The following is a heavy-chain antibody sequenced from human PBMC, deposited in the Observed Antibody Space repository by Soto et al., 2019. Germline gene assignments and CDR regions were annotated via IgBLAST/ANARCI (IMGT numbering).Heavy chain of an antibody. CDR1: GGTFSSYA. Sequence: QVPLVQSGAEVKKPGSSVKVSCKASGGTFSSYAISWVRQAPGQGLEWMGGIIPIFGTANYAQKFQGRVTITADESTSTAYMELSSLRSEDTAVYYCAGGHSSGWYIGYYGMDVWGQGTTVTVSS. J-gene: IGHJ6*02. CDR2: IIPIFGTA. D-gene: IGHD6-19*01. CDR3: AGGHSSGWYIGYYGMDV. V-gene: IGHV1-69*01.